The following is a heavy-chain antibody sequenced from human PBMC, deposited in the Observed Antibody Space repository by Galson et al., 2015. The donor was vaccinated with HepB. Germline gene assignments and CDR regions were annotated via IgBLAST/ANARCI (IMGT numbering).Heavy chain of an antibody. Sequence: SLRLSCAASDFTFSHAWMSWVRQAPGKGLEWVGRIKSKTDGGTIDYAAPVKGRFTIPRDDSKNTLYLQMNNLRTEDTAVYYCTTFFGARSGWGQGTLVTVSS. CDR2: IKSKTDGGTI. V-gene: IGHV3-15*01. D-gene: IGHD3-3*01. CDR3: TTFFGARSG. J-gene: IGHJ4*02. CDR1: DFTFSHAW.